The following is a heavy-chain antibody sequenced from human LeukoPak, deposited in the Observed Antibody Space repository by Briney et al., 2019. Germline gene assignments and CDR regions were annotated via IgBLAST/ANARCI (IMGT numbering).Heavy chain of an antibody. CDR1: GYTFTSYG. J-gene: IGHJ5*02. V-gene: IGHV1-18*01. CDR2: ISAYNGNT. Sequence: ASVKVSCKASGYTFTSYGISWVRQAPGQGLEWMGWISAYNGNTNYAQKLQGRVTMTTDTSTSTAYMELRSLRSDDTAVYYCARVIVVVVAARREDWFDPWGQGTLVTVSS. CDR3: ARVIVVVVAARREDWFDP. D-gene: IGHD2-15*01.